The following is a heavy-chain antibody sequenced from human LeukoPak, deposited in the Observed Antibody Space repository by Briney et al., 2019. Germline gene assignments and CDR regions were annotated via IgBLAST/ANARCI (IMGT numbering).Heavy chain of an antibody. Sequence: PSETLSLTCAVYGGSFSGYYWSWIRQPPGNGLEWIGEINHSGSTNYNPSFKTRVPISVDTSKNQFSLKLSSVTAADTAVYYCARGSAAAAHDYWGQGTLVTVSS. CDR2: INHSGST. CDR3: ARGSAAAAHDY. CDR1: GGSFSGYY. V-gene: IGHV4-34*01. J-gene: IGHJ4*02. D-gene: IGHD6-13*01.